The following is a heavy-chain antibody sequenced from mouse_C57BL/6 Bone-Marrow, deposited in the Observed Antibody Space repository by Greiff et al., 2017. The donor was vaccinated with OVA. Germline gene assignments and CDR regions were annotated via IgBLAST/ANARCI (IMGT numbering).Heavy chain of an antibody. CDR2: ISNLAYSI. V-gene: IGHV5-15*01. CDR1: GFTFSDYG. D-gene: IGHD1-1*01. J-gene: IGHJ3*01. Sequence: EVHLVESGGGLVQPGGSLKLSCAASGFTFSDYGMAWVRQAPRKGPEWVAFISNLAYSIYYADTVTGRFTISRENAKNTLYLEMSSLRSEDTAMYYCARHHYGSSYFAYWGQGTLVTVSA. CDR3: ARHHYGSSYFAY.